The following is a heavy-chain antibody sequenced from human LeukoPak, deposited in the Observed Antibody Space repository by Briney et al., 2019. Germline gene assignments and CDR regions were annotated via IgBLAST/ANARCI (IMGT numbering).Heavy chain of an antibody. D-gene: IGHD2-15*01. CDR1: GGSISSYY. Sequence: SETLSFICTVSGGSISSYYWSWIRQPPGKGLEWIGYIYYSGSTNYNPSLKSRVTISVDTSKNQFSLKLSSVTAADTAVYYCARDGSPFDYWGQGTLVTVSS. CDR2: IYYSGST. V-gene: IGHV4-59*01. J-gene: IGHJ4*02. CDR3: ARDGSPFDY.